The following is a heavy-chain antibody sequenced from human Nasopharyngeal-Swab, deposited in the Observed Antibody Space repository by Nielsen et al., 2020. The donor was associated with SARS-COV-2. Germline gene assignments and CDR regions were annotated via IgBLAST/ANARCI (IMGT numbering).Heavy chain of an antibody. J-gene: IGHJ3*02. CDR1: GFTFSSYA. D-gene: IGHD6-19*01. CDR2: INYNSGIT. CDR3: AKGMDSSGFHDFDI. Sequence: GGSLRLSCTASGFTFSSYAMNWVRQAPGKGLEWVSTINYNSGITYSADSVRGRFTIFRDNSENTLFLQMNSLMAEDTAMYFCAKGMDSSGFHDFDIWGQGTMVTVSS. V-gene: IGHV3-23*01.